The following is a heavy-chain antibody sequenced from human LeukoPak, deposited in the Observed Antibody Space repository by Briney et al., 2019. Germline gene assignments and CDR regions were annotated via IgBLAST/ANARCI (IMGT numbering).Heavy chain of an antibody. J-gene: IGHJ4*02. V-gene: IGHV1-69*05. D-gene: IGHD1-26*01. CDR2: TIPIFGTA. Sequence: SVKVSCKASGGTFSSYAISWVRQAPGQGLEWMGGTIPIFGTANYAQKFQGRVTITTDESTSTAYMELSSLRSEDTAVYYCARAGGSGSYRFDYWGQGTLVTVSS. CDR3: ARAGGSGSYRFDY. CDR1: GGTFSSYA.